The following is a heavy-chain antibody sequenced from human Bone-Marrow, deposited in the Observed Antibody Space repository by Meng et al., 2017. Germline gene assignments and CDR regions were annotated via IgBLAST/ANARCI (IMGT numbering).Heavy chain of an antibody. Sequence: GESLKISCKGSGYNFANFWIGWVSQMPGKGLEWMGFIFPGDSDPTYSPSFQGQVTISADKSISTAYLQWNSLTASDTAMYYCARLPQDIVVVPAARAVDYYYYGMDVWGQGTTVTVSS. CDR2: IFPGDSDP. CDR3: ARLPQDIVVVPAARAVDYYYYGMDV. V-gene: IGHV5-51*01. D-gene: IGHD2-2*01. CDR1: GYNFANFW. J-gene: IGHJ6*02.